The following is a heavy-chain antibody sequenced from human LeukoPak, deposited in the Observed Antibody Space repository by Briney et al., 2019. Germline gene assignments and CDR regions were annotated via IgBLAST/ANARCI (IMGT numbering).Heavy chain of an antibody. CDR2: ISYNGSSK. CDR1: GFTFSNYA. J-gene: IGHJ4*02. V-gene: IGHV3-30-3*01. Sequence: PERSLRLSCAASGFTFSNYAMHRVRQAPGKGLEWVAVISYNGSSKYYADSVKGRFTISRDNSKNTVYLQMNSLRAEDSAVYYCASGYCTNDVCYTGGFDYWGQGTLVTVSS. D-gene: IGHD2-8*01. CDR3: ASGYCTNDVCYTGGFDY.